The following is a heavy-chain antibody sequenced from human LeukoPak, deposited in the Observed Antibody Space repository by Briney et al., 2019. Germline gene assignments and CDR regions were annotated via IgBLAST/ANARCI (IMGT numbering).Heavy chain of an antibody. CDR1: GFTFSGYA. CDR3: ARGLGSSWLYL. Sequence: PGGSLTPSCAGAGFTFSGYAMTWVRQAPGKGLEWISYIHETSSPIFYADSVKGRFTVSRDNAKKSLYLQMNNLRAEDTAVYYCARGLGSSWLYLWGQGTLVTVSS. CDR2: IHETSSPI. V-gene: IGHV3-48*01. J-gene: IGHJ5*02. D-gene: IGHD6-13*01.